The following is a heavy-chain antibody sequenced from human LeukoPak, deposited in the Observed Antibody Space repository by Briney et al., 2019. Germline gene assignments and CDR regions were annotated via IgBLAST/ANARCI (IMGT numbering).Heavy chain of an antibody. CDR1: GDSITSGYY. Sequence: SETLSLTCTVTGDSITSGYYWGWIRPFPGKGLEWIGSLYHSGGPHYNPSLKSRVTISVDTSKNQFSLKLRSVAAADTAMYYCSREGGIAAKIDPWCQGTLVTVSS. CDR3: SREGGIAAKIDP. CDR2: LYHSGGP. V-gene: IGHV4-38-2*02. D-gene: IGHD2-15*01. J-gene: IGHJ5*02.